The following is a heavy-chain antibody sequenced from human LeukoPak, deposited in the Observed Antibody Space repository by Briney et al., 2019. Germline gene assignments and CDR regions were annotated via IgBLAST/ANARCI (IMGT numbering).Heavy chain of an antibody. J-gene: IGHJ6*02. Sequence: GGSLRLSCAASGFTFSSYWMHWVRQAPGKGLVWVSRINSDGSSTSYADSVKGRFTISRDNSKNTLYLQMNSLRAEDTAVYYCARDCSSTSCTWGYYYGMAVGGQGTTVTVPS. D-gene: IGHD2-2*01. V-gene: IGHV3-74*01. CDR3: ARDCSSTSCTWGYYYGMAV. CDR1: GFTFSSYW. CDR2: INSDGSST.